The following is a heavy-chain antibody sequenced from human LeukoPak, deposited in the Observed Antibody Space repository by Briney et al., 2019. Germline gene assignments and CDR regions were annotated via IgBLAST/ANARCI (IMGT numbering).Heavy chain of an antibody. D-gene: IGHD2-2*01. CDR2: ISGSGGST. Sequence: GGSLRLSCAASGFTFSSYAMSWVRQAPGKGLEWVSAISGSGGSTYYADSVKGRFTISRDNSKNSLYLQMSSLRAEDTAVYYCARDRGRIVVVPAAHRPIFWGQGTMVTVSS. J-gene: IGHJ3*01. CDR3: ARDRGRIVVVPAAHRPIF. V-gene: IGHV3-23*01. CDR1: GFTFSSYA.